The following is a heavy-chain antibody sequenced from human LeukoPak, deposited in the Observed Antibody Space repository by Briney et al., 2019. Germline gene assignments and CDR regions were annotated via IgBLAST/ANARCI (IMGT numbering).Heavy chain of an antibody. CDR1: GFTFSSYA. V-gene: IGHV3-30*04. J-gene: IGHJ6*03. Sequence: PPGGSLRLSCAASGFTFSSYAMHWVRQAPGKGLEWVAVISYDGSNKYYADSVKGRFTISRDNSKNTLYLQMNSLRAEDTAVYYCARADSPQVGATTDYYYYMGVWGKGTTVTVSS. CDR2: ISYDGSNK. D-gene: IGHD1-26*01. CDR3: ARADSPQVGATTDYYYYMGV.